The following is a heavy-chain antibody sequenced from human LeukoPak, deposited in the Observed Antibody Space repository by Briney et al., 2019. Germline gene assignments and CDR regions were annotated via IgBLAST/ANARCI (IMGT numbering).Heavy chain of an antibody. Sequence: GESLKICCEGSGYIFTSYWIGWVRPMPGKGLEWRGIIYTGDSDTRYSPSFQGQVPISADKSISTAYLQWSSLKASDTAMYYCARLVPDDAFDIWGQGTMVTVSS. CDR1: GYIFTSYW. CDR3: ARLVPDDAFDI. CDR2: IYTGDSDT. J-gene: IGHJ3*02. V-gene: IGHV5-51*01.